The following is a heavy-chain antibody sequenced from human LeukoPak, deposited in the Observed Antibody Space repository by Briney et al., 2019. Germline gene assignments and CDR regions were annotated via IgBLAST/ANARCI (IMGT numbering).Heavy chain of an antibody. CDR2: INPSGGST. Sequence: GASVKVSCKASGYTFTSYYMHWVRQAPGQGLEWMGIINPSGGSTSYAQKFQGRVTMTRGTSTSTVYMELSSLRSEDTAVYYCARVSTVYCSSTSCFNGMDVWGQGTTVTVSS. D-gene: IGHD2-2*01. J-gene: IGHJ6*02. CDR1: GYTFTSYY. CDR3: ARVSTVYCSSTSCFNGMDV. V-gene: IGHV1-46*01.